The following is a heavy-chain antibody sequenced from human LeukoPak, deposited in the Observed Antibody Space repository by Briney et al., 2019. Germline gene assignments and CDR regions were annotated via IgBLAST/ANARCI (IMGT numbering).Heavy chain of an antibody. D-gene: IGHD4-17*01. J-gene: IGHJ4*02. Sequence: GGSLRLSCAASGFTFSSYSMNWVRQAPGKGLDWVSSISSSSRHIYYADSVKGRFTISRDNSKNTLFLQMNSLRTEDTAVYYCAKDLTTVTTQGDYWGQGTLVTVSS. CDR3: AKDLTTVTTQGDY. CDR2: ISSSSRHI. V-gene: IGHV3-21*01. CDR1: GFTFSSYS.